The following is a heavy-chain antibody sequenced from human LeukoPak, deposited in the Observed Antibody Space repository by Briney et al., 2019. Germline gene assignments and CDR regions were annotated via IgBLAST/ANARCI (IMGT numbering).Heavy chain of an antibody. J-gene: IGHJ6*03. Sequence: SVKVSCKASGGTFSSYAISWVRQAPGQGLEWMGGIIPIFGTANYAQKFQGRVTITADESTSTAYMELSSLRPEDTAVYYCARAVVVVPAAIPVVNYYYMDVWGKGTTVTVSS. D-gene: IGHD2-2*01. CDR2: IIPIFGTA. CDR1: GGTFSSYA. CDR3: ARAVVVVPAAIPVVNYYYMDV. V-gene: IGHV1-69*13.